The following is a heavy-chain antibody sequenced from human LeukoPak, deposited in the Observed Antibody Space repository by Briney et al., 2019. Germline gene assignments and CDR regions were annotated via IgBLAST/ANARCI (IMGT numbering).Heavy chain of an antibody. CDR1: GGSISNKY. J-gene: IGHJ6*03. V-gene: IGHV4-59*01. D-gene: IGHD3-9*01. Sequence: SETLSLTCTVSGGSISNKYWSWIRQPPGKGLEWIGYIYYSGSTNYNPSLKSRVTILVDTSKNQFSLKLSSVTAADTAVYFCARVRYFDWLLLYYYYMDVWGKGTTVTVSS. CDR3: ARVRYFDWLLLYYYYMDV. CDR2: IYYSGST.